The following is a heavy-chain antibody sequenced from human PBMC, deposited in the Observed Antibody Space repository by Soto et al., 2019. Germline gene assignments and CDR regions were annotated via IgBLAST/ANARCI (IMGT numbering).Heavy chain of an antibody. CDR3: ARGQRRYYYYYGMDV. J-gene: IGHJ6*02. V-gene: IGHV4-34*01. CDR2: INHSGST. CDR1: GGSFSGYY. Sequence: SETLSLTCAVCGGSFSGYYWSWIRQPPGKGLEWIGEINHSGSTNYNPSLKSRVTISVDTSKNQFSLKLSSVTAADTAVYYCARGQRRYYYYYGMDVWGQGTTVTVSS.